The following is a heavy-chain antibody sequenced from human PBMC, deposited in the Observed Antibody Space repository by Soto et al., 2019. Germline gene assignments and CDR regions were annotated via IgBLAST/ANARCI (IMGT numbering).Heavy chain of an antibody. Sequence: ASVKVSCKASGYTFTSYYMHWVRQAPGQGLEWMGIINPSGGSTSYAQKFQGRVTMTRDTSTSTVYMELSSLRSEDTAVYYCATLWGYCSSTSGYALYPNLDFWGKGTTFTVSS. V-gene: IGHV1-46*01. J-gene: IGHJ6*04. CDR2: INPSGGST. CDR3: ATLWGYCSSTSGYALYPNLDF. D-gene: IGHD2-2*01. CDR1: GYTFTSYY.